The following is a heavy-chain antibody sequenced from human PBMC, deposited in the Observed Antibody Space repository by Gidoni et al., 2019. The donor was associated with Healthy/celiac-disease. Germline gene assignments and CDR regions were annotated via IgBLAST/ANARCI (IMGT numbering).Heavy chain of an antibody. CDR1: GGSFSSCSYY. J-gene: IGHJ5*02. CDR2: IYTSGST. V-gene: IGHV4-61*02. D-gene: IGHD2-8*02. Sequence: QVQLQESGPGLVKPSQTLSLTCTVSGGSFSSCSYYWSWIRQPAGKGLEWIGRIYTSGSTNYNPSLKSRVTISVDTSKNQFSLKLSSVTAADTAVYYCARDRGVEGWFDPWGQGTLVTVSS. CDR3: ARDRGVEGWFDP.